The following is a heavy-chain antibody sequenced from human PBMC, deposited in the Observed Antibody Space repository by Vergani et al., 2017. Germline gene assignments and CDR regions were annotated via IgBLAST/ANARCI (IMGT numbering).Heavy chain of an antibody. J-gene: IGHJ6*02. CDR3: AGGPVGYYYYGMDV. D-gene: IGHD3-16*01. CDR2: IYYSGST. V-gene: IGHV4-59*08. CDR1: GGSISSYY. Sequence: QVQLQESGPGLVKPSETLSLTCTVSGGSISSYYWSWIRQPPGKGLEWIGYIYYSGSTNYNPSLKSRVTIAVDTSKNPFSLKLSSVTAADTAVYYCAGGPVGYYYYGMDVWGQGTTVTVSS.